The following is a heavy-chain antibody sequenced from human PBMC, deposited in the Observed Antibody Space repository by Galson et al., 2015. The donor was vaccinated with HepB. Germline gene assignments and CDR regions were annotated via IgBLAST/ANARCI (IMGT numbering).Heavy chain of an antibody. CDR2: ISYDGSNK. D-gene: IGHD3-22*01. CDR1: GFTFSSYG. J-gene: IGHJ3*02. CDR3: AKVKEAYAFDI. V-gene: IGHV3-30*18. Sequence: SLRLSCAASGFTFSSYGMHWVRQAPGKGLEWVAVISYDGSNKYYADSVKGRFTISRDNSKNTLYLQMNSLRAEDTAVYYCAKVKEAYAFDIWGQGTMVTVSS.